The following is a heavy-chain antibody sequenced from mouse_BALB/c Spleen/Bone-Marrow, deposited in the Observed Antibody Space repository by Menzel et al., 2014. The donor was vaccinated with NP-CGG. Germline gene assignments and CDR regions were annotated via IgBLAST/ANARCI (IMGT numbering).Heavy chain of an antibody. CDR1: GDSITNAY. D-gene: IGHD3-3*01. CDR2: ISYSGNT. Sequence: VQLQQSGPSLVKPSQTLSLTCSVTGDSITNAYWNWIREFPGNKIDYMGYISYSGNTYYNPSLKSRISITRDTSKNQFYLQLNSVTTEDTATYFCARGTGYYFDYWGQGTTLTVSS. J-gene: IGHJ2*01. CDR3: ARGTGYYFDY. V-gene: IGHV3-8*02.